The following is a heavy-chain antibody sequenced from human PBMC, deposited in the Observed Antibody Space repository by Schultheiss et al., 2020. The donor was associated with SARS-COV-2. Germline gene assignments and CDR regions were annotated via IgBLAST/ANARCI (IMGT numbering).Heavy chain of an antibody. CDR1: GFTFSSYS. V-gene: IGHV3-48*02. J-gene: IGHJ6*02. Sequence: GESLKISCAASGFTFSSYSMNWVRQAPGKGLEWVSYISSSSSTIYYADSVKGRFTISRDNAKNSLYLQMNSLRDEDTAVYYCAKGQNSYYYGMDVWGQGTTVTVSS. CDR2: ISSSSSTI. CDR3: AKGQNSYYYGMDV.